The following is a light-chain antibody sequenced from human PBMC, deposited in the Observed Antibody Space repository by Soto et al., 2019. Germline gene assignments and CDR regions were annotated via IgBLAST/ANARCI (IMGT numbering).Light chain of an antibody. CDR3: TSYTSISTRWV. CDR1: SSDIGSYSY. CDR2: DVN. Sequence: QSVLTQPASVSGSPGQSITISCTGTSSDIGSYSYVSWYQHHPGKAPKLMIYDVNDRPSGVSNRFSGSKSGNTASLTISGLRAEDEADYYCTSYTSISTRWVFGGGTKLTVL. J-gene: IGLJ3*02. V-gene: IGLV2-14*03.